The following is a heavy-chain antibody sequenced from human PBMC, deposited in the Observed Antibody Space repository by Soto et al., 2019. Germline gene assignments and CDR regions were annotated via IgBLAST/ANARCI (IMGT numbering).Heavy chain of an antibody. D-gene: IGHD2-15*01. Sequence: ASVKVSCKASGYTFTSYGISWVRQAPGQGLEGMGWIGAYNGNTNYAQKLQGRVTMTTDTSTSTAYMELRSLRSDDTAVYYCARDLGPPSVVATASYYYGMDVWGQGTTVTVSS. V-gene: IGHV1-18*04. CDR3: ARDLGPPSVVATASYYYGMDV. CDR2: IGAYNGNT. CDR1: GYTFTSYG. J-gene: IGHJ6*02.